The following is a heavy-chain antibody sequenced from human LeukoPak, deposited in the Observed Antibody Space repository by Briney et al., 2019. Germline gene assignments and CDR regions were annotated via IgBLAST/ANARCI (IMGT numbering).Heavy chain of an antibody. J-gene: IGHJ4*02. Sequence: GGSLRLSCAASGFTFSNYGMHWVRQAPGKGLEWVTFIRYDGSNKYYADSVKGRFTISRDNSKNTLYLQMNSLRAEDTAVYYCAKDFEGFGEQIDYWGQGTLVTVSS. D-gene: IGHD3-10*01. CDR1: GFTFSNYG. V-gene: IGHV3-30*02. CDR3: AKDFEGFGEQIDY. CDR2: IRYDGSNK.